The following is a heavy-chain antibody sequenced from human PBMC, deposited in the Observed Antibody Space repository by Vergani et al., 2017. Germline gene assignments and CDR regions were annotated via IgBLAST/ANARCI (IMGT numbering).Heavy chain of an antibody. D-gene: IGHD2-21*01. J-gene: IGHJ6*02. Sequence: QLVQSGAEVKKPGSSVKVSCKASGFTFTSSAMQWVRQARGQRLEWIGWIVVGSGNTNYAQKFQESVTITRDMSTSTAYMELSSLRSEDTAVYYCAAAALWAGYYYGMDVWGQGTTVTVSS. CDR1: GFTFTSSA. V-gene: IGHV1-58*02. CDR3: AAAALWAGYYYGMDV. CDR2: IVVGSGNT.